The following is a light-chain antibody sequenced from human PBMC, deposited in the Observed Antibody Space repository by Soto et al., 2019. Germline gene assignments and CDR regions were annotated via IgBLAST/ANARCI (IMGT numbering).Light chain of an antibody. V-gene: IGLV2-23*01. CDR2: EGR. CDR1: SSDVGMYNL. J-gene: IGLJ1*01. CDR3: CSYAGSSYV. Sequence: QSALTQPASVSGSPGQSITISCTGTSSDVGMYNLVTWYQQHPGKAPKLMIYEGRKRPSGVSNRFSGSKSGNTASLTISGLQAEDEADYYCCSYAGSSYVFGSGTKLTVL.